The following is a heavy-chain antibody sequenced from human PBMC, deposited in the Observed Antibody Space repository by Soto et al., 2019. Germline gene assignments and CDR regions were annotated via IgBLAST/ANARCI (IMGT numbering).Heavy chain of an antibody. Sequence: QVQLVESGGGVVQPGTSLRLSCVGSGFTFRSYVIHWVRQAPGKGLEWVALTSYDGSNKDYGDSVKGRFTISRDNCRNTVALQMDSLRREDTALYYCARWGTTGGLDVWGQGTLVSVSS. V-gene: IGHV3-30*03. CDR2: TSYDGSNK. D-gene: IGHD3-16*01. CDR3: ARWGTTGGLDV. CDR1: GFTFRSYV. J-gene: IGHJ1*01.